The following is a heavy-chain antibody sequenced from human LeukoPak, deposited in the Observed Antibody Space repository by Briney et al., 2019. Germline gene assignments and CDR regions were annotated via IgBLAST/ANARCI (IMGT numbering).Heavy chain of an antibody. V-gene: IGHV3-23*01. J-gene: IGHJ4*02. CDR2: ISGGGDDT. CDR1: GFIFSNSW. CDR3: ANLFKP. D-gene: IGHD1-14*01. Sequence: GGSLRLSCAASGFIFSNSWMTWVRQAPGKGLEWVSAISGGGDDTMYADSVKGRFTISRDNSKNTLYLQMNSLRAEDTAVYYCANLFKPWGQGTLVTVSS.